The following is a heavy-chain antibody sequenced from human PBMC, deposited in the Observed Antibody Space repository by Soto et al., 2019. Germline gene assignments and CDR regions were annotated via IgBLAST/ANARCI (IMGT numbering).Heavy chain of an antibody. Sequence: GGSLRLSCAASGLTFSSYAMSWVRQAPGKGLEWVSAISGSGGSTYYADSVKGRFTISRDNSKNTLYLQMNSLRAEDTAVYYCAKDLDIVVVPAAETHDAFVIWGQGTMVTVS. J-gene: IGHJ3*02. V-gene: IGHV3-23*01. D-gene: IGHD2-2*01. CDR2: ISGSGGST. CDR1: GLTFSSYA. CDR3: AKDLDIVVVPAAETHDAFVI.